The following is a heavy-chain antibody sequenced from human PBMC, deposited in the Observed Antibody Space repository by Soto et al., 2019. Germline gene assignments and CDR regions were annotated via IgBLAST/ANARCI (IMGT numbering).Heavy chain of an antibody. Sequence: QITLKESGPTLVKPTQTLTLTCTFSGFSLSTSGVGVAWIRQPPGKALEWLALIYWDDDKRYRPSLERRLTSSRDTSKSQVVLTMTHMDSVDTATYYCAYLPCSGGSCYWFSFSGMDVWGQGTTVSVSS. D-gene: IGHD2-15*01. CDR1: GFSLSTSGVG. J-gene: IGHJ6*02. V-gene: IGHV2-5*02. CDR2: IYWDDDK. CDR3: AYLPCSGGSCYWFSFSGMDV.